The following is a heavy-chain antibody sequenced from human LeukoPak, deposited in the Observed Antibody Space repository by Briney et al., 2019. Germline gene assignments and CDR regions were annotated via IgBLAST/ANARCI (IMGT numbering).Heavy chain of an antibody. CDR2: ISGSSTTI. CDR3: ARKNDSSGYYLHY. D-gene: IGHD3-22*01. V-gene: IGHV3-48*02. Sequence: GGPLTLSCAASGFPFSSENMKWVRQAPGKGREWVSYISGSSTTIYYADSVKGRFTISRDNAKNSLYLQMDSLRDEDTAVYYCARKNDSSGYYLHYWGQGTLVTVSS. J-gene: IGHJ4*02. CDR1: GFPFSSEN.